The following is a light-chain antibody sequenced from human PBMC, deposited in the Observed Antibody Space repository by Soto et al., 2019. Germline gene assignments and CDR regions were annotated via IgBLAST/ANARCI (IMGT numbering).Light chain of an antibody. CDR3: QQYESSPTSYT. Sequence: EIVLTQSPGTLSLSPGERATLSCRASQSLTSSYLAWYQQKPGQAPRLLIYGASSRATDIPDRFSGSGSGTDFTLTISRLEPEDFAVYYCQQYESSPTSYTFGQGTKLEIK. CDR2: GAS. V-gene: IGKV3-20*01. J-gene: IGKJ2*01. CDR1: QSLTSSY.